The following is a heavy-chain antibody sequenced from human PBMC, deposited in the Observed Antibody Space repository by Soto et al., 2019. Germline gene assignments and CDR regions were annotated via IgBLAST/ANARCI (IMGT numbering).Heavy chain of an antibody. J-gene: IGHJ4*02. CDR1: GFTFSAYG. D-gene: IGHD2-21*02. CDR3: AKDRCGSDCYYFDY. CDR2: ISYGGSNK. V-gene: IGHV3-30*18. Sequence: GGSLRLSCAASGFTFSAYGMHWVRQAPGKGLEWVAVISYGGSNKDYADSVKGRFTISRDNSKNTVYLQMNSLRADDTAVYYCAKDRCGSDCYYFDYSGQGTLVTVYS.